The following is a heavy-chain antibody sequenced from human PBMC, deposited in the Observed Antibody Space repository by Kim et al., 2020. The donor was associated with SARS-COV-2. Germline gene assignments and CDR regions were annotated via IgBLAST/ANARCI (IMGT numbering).Heavy chain of an antibody. V-gene: IGHV3-23*01. Sequence: GGSLRLSCAASGFTFSSYAMSWVRQAPGKGLEWVSAISGSGGSTYYADSVKGRFTISRDNSKNTLYLQMNSLRAEDTAVYYCAKGQRIQLWGFASGPYFDYWGQGTLVTVSS. CDR1: GFTFSSYA. CDR3: AKGQRIQLWGFASGPYFDY. D-gene: IGHD5-18*01. CDR2: ISGSGGST. J-gene: IGHJ4*02.